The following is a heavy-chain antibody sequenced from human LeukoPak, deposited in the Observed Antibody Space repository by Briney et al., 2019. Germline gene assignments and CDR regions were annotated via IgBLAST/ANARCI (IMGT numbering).Heavy chain of an antibody. Sequence: GGSLRPSCAASGFTFSSYSMNWVRQAPGKGLEWASYISSDSRTIYYADSVKGRFTISRDNAKNSLYLQMNSLRAEDTAVYYCARDTRSLMDVWGQGTTVTVSS. J-gene: IGHJ6*02. CDR3: ARDTRSLMDV. CDR2: ISSDSRTI. CDR1: GFTFSSYS. D-gene: IGHD3-16*02. V-gene: IGHV3-48*01.